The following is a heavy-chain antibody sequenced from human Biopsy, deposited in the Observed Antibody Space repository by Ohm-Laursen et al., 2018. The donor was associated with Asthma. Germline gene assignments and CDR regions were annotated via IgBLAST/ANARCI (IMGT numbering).Heavy chain of an antibody. CDR2: IWYDGGNK. Sequence: SLRLSCAASGFTFSSYGMHWVRQAPGKGLEWVAVIWYDGGNKYYADSVKGRFTISRDNAKNSLYLQMDSLRAEDTAVYYCARDSYSSGLYDDFESWGQGTLVTVSS. D-gene: IGHD6-19*01. CDR1: GFTFSSYG. J-gene: IGHJ4*02. CDR3: ARDSYSSGLYDDFES. V-gene: IGHV3-33*01.